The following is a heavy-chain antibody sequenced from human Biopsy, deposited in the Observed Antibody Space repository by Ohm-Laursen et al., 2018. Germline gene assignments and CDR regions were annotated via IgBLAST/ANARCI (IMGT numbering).Heavy chain of an antibody. V-gene: IGHV4-59*01. CDR1: GGSLSSYY. Sequence: TLSLTCTVSGGSLSSYYWSWIRQPAGEGLEWIGHIYYSVMTNYNPSLQSRVSISVDTSRNQVSLTLSSVTAADTAVYYCARDSGILNYGNFKYYHYYGMDVWGQGTKVTVSS. D-gene: IGHD4-11*01. CDR3: ARDSGILNYGNFKYYHYYGMDV. J-gene: IGHJ6*02. CDR2: IYYSVMT.